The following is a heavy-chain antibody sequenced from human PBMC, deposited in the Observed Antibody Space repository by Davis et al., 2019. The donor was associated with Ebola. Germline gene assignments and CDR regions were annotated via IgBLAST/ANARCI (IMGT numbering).Heavy chain of an antibody. J-gene: IGHJ4*02. CDR3: ARRTYYYDSSGYYFDY. Sequence: MPGWSLRLSCTVSGGSISSYYWSWIRQPPGKGLEWIGYIYYSGSTNYNPSLKSRVTISVDTSKNQFSLKLSSVTAADTAVYYCARRTYYYDSSGYYFDYWGQGTLVTVSS. D-gene: IGHD3-22*01. CDR2: IYYSGST. V-gene: IGHV4-59*08. CDR1: GGSISSYY.